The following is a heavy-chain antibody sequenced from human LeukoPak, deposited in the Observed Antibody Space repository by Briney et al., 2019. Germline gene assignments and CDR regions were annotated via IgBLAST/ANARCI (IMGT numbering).Heavy chain of an antibody. CDR2: LSSSGST. Sequence: SETLSLTCTVSGGSISSSYWSWIRQSPGKGLEWIGYLSSSGSTNYNPSLKSRVTISVDTSNNQFSLKLTSVTAADAAVYYCARHLSWPTLGATWAFDYWGQGTLVPVSS. D-gene: IGHD1-26*01. CDR1: GGSISSSY. V-gene: IGHV4-59*08. J-gene: IGHJ4*02. CDR3: ARHLSWPTLGATWAFDY.